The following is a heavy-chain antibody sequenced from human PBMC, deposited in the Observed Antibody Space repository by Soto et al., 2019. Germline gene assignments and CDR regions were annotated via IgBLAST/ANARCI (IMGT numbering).Heavy chain of an antibody. Sequence: QVQLVESGGGVVQPGRSLRLSCAASGFTFSSYGMHWVRQAPGKGLEWVAVISYDGSNKYYADSVKGRFTISRDNSKNTLYLQMNSLRAEDTAVYYCAKGGIAVAGVGEDFDYWGQGTLVTVSS. V-gene: IGHV3-30*18. CDR1: GFTFSSYG. J-gene: IGHJ4*02. CDR2: ISYDGSNK. D-gene: IGHD6-19*01. CDR3: AKGGIAVAGVGEDFDY.